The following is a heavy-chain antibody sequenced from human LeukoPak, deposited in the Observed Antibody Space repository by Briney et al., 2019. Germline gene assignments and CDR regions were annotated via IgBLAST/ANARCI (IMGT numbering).Heavy chain of an antibody. CDR1: GFTVSSNY. D-gene: IGHD3-16*01. CDR3: ARNQQLGGHSYYYYGMDV. Sequence: GGSLRLSCAASGFTVSSNYMSWVRQAPGKGLEWVSGISGGGVTTYYADSVKGRFTISRDNSKNTLYLQMNSLRADDTAIYYCARNQQLGGHSYYYYGMDVWGQGTTVTVSS. J-gene: IGHJ6*02. V-gene: IGHV3-53*01. CDR2: ISGGGVTT.